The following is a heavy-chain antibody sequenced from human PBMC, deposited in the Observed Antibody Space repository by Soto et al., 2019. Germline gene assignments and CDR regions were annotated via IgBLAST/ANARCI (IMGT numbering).Heavy chain of an antibody. CDR2: IYYSGST. D-gene: IGHD3-16*01. CDR3: ARAYYDTEGYGLDP. V-gene: IGHV4-59*01. Sequence: SETLSLTCTVSGVSISSYYWIWIRQPPGKGLEWIGYIYYSGSTNYNPSLKSRVTISVDTSKNQFSVRLSSVTAADTAVYYCARAYYDTEGYGLDPWGLGTLVTVSS. CDR1: GVSISSYY. J-gene: IGHJ5*02.